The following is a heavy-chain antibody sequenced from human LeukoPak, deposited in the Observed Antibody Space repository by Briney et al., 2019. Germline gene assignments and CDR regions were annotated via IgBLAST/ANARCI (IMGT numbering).Heavy chain of an antibody. CDR3: ARVGTGTMVRGVLR. CDR2: INHSGST. V-gene: IGHV4-34*01. CDR1: GGSFSGYY. D-gene: IGHD3-10*01. J-gene: IGHJ4*02. Sequence: SETLSLTCAVYGGSFSGYYWSWIRQPPGKGLEWIGEINHSGSTNYNPSLKSRVTISVDTSKNQFSLKLSSVTAADTAVYYCARVGTGTMVRGVLRWGQGTLVTVSS.